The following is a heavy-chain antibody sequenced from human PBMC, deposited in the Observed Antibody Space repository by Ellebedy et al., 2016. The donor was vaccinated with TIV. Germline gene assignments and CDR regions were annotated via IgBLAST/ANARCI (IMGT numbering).Heavy chain of an antibody. V-gene: IGHV3-30*18. CDR1: GFTFSSYG. CDR2: ISYDGSNK. Sequence: GGSLRLXCAASGFTFSSYGMHWVRQAPGKGLEWVAVISYDGSNKYYADSVRGRFTISRDNSKNTLSLHMNSLRAEDTAVYYCAKGLYDDYLGSFDYWGQGTLVTVSS. D-gene: IGHD4-17*01. J-gene: IGHJ4*02. CDR3: AKGLYDDYLGSFDY.